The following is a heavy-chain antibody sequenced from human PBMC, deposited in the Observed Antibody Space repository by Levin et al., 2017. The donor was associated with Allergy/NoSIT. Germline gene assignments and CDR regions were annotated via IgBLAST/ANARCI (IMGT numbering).Heavy chain of an antibody. V-gene: IGHV4-30-2*01. CDR2: IYHSGST. J-gene: IGHJ5*02. Sequence: LRLSCAVSGGSISSGGYSWSWIRQPPGKGLEWIGYIYHSGSTYYNPSLKSRVTISVDRSKNQFSLKLSSVTAADTAVYYCARGRCSSTSCYDWFDPWGQGTLVTVSS. CDR3: ARGRCSSTSCYDWFDP. D-gene: IGHD2-2*01. CDR1: GGSISSGGYS.